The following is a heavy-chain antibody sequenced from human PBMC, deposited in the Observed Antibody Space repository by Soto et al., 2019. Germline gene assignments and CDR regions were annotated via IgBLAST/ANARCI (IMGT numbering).Heavy chain of an antibody. Sequence: SETLSLTCTVSGGSISSYYWSWIRQPPGKGLEWIGYIYYSGSTNYNPSLKSRVTISVDTSKNQFSLKLSSVTAADTAVYYCARLNSSDTAMRRYYYYYYMDVWGKGTTVTVSS. CDR1: GGSISSYY. J-gene: IGHJ6*03. D-gene: IGHD5-18*01. CDR2: IYYSGST. CDR3: ARLNSSDTAMRRYYYYYYMDV. V-gene: IGHV4-59*08.